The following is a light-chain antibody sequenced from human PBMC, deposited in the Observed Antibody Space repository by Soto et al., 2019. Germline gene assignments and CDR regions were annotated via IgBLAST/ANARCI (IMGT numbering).Light chain of an antibody. J-gene: IGKJ1*01. V-gene: IGKV3-11*01. CDR1: QSISSY. CDR3: QQRANWPPVT. CDR2: DAS. Sequence: EIVLTQSPDTLSLSPGDRATLSCRASQSISSYLAWYQQKPGQSPRLLIYDASNRATGIPARFSGSGSGTDFTLTITTLEPEDFAVYFCQQRANWPPVTFGQGTKVDIK.